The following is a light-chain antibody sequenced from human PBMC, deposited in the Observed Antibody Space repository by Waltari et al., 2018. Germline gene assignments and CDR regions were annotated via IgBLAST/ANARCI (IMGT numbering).Light chain of an antibody. J-gene: IGKJ1*01. CDR2: EAS. Sequence: EIVLTQSPGHLSLSPGERATLSCRASQSFSRALAWYQQKPGQAPRLLIYEASTRAIGIPDRSSGGGSGTDFSLTISRLEPEDFAVYYCQHYVRLPVTFGQGTTVEIK. CDR1: QSFSRA. V-gene: IGKV3-20*01. CDR3: QHYVRLPVT.